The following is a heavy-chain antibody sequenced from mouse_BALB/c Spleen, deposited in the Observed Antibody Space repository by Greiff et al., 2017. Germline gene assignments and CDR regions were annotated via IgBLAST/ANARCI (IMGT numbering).Heavy chain of an antibody. CDR3: ARLEEIYYYGSSPFDY. V-gene: IGHV1-80*01. J-gene: IGHJ2*01. CDR2: IYPGDGDT. CDR1: GYAFSSYW. D-gene: IGHD1-1*01. Sequence: QVQLQQSGAELVRPGSSVKISCKASGYAFSSYWMNWVKQRPGQGLEWIGQIYPGDGDTNYNGKFKGKATLTADKSSSTAYMQLSSLTSEDSAVYFCARLEEIYYYGSSPFDYWGQGTTLTVSS.